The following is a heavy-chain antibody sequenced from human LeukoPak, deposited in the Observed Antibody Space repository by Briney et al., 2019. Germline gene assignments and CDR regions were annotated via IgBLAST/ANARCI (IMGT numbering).Heavy chain of an antibody. J-gene: IGHJ3*02. CDR1: GGTFSSYA. V-gene: IGHV1-69*05. D-gene: IGHD3-22*01. Sequence: SVKVSCKASGGTFSSYAISWVRQAPGQGLEWMGGIIPIFGTANYAQKFQGRVTITTDESTSTAYMELSSLRSEDTAVYYCARDFRSPRITMIVGAFDIWGQRTMVTVSS. CDR2: IIPIFGTA. CDR3: ARDFRSPRITMIVGAFDI.